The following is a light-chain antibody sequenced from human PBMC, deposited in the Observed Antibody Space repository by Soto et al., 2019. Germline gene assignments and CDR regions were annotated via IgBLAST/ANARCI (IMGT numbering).Light chain of an antibody. CDR3: QSYDSSLRGV. J-gene: IGLJ3*02. V-gene: IGLV1-40*01. Sequence: QSVLTQPPSVSGAPGQRVTISCTGSSSNIGAGYGVHWYQQLPGTAPKLLIYGNINRPSGVPDRFSGSKSGTSASLAITGLQAEDEADYYCQSYDSSLRGVFGGGTKLTVL. CDR1: SSNIGAGYG. CDR2: GNI.